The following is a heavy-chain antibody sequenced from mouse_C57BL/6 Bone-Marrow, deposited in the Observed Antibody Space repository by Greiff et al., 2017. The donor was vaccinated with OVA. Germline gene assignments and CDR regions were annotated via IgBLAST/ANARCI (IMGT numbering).Heavy chain of an antibody. J-gene: IGHJ1*03. Sequence: VQLQQSGAELVRPGTSVKVSCKASGYAFTNYLIEWVKQRPGQGLEWIGVINPGSGGTNYNEKFKSKATLTVDKSSSTAYMQLSSLTSEDSAVYYCARADGNYFYWYFDVWGTGTTVTVSS. D-gene: IGHD2-1*01. CDR3: ARADGNYFYWYFDV. CDR1: GYAFTNYL. V-gene: IGHV1-54*01. CDR2: INPGSGGT.